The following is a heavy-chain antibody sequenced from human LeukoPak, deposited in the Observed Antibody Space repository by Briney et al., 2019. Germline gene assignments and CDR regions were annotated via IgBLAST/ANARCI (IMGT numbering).Heavy chain of an antibody. Sequence: PGGSLRLSCAASGFTFSSYGMHWVRQTPGKGLEWVAVISYDGSNKYYADSVKGRFTISRDNSKNTLYLQMNSLRAEDTAVCYCARDKWGLAAALNLIFDYWGQGTLVTVSS. V-gene: IGHV3-30*03. CDR1: GFTFSSYG. J-gene: IGHJ4*02. D-gene: IGHD6-13*01. CDR2: ISYDGSNK. CDR3: ARDKWGLAAALNLIFDY.